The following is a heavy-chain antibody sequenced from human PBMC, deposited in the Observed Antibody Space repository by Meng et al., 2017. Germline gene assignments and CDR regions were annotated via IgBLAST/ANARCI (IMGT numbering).Heavy chain of an antibody. Sequence: ASVKVSCKASGYTFTGYYMHWVRQAPGQGLEWMGWINPNSGGTNYAQKFQGRVTMTRDTSISTAYMELSRLRSDDTAVYYCARDAGTVRGVIPLDYWGQGTLVTVSS. V-gene: IGHV1-2*02. D-gene: IGHD3-10*01. J-gene: IGHJ4*02. CDR3: ARDAGTVRGVIPLDY. CDR2: INPNSGGT. CDR1: GYTFTGYY.